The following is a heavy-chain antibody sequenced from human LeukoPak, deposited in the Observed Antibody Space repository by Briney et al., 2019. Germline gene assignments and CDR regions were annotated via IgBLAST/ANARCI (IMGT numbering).Heavy chain of an antibody. CDR2: IYYSGST. V-gene: IGHV4-59*01. CDR1: GGSISGYY. CDR3: AKMQFGELSYENWFDP. Sequence: SETLSLTCTVSGGSISGYYWSWIRQPPGKGLEWIGYIYYSGSTNYNPSLKSRVTISVDTSKNQFSLKLSSVTAADTAVYYCAKMQFGELSYENWFDPWGQGTLVTVSS. D-gene: IGHD3-10*01. J-gene: IGHJ5*02.